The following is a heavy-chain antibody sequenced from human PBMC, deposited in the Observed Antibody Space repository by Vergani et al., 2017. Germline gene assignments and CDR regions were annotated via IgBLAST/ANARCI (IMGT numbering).Heavy chain of an antibody. V-gene: IGHV3-23*01. D-gene: IGHD1-26*01. J-gene: IGHJ4*02. CDR3: VKDAGSYENFFDS. CDR2: FTGGGGST. CDR1: GFTFSTYA. Sequence: EVQLLESGGSLKQPGGSVRLSCAASGFTFSTYAMHWVRQAPGKGLEWVSAFTGGGGSTYYADSLKGRFIISRDNSRDTLYLQMNSLRPEDTATYYCVKDAGSYENFFDSWGKGTLVTVS.